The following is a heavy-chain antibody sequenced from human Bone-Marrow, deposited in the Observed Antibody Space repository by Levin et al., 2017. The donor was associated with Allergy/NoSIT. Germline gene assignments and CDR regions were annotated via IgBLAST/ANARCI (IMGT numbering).Heavy chain of an antibody. D-gene: IGHD2-2*01. CDR1: GFTFSGSA. J-gene: IGHJ4*02. CDR2: IRSKANSYAT. Sequence: GGSLRLSCAASGFTFSGSAMHWVRQASGKGLEWVGRIRSKANSYATAYAASVKGRFTISRDDSKNTAYLQMNSLKTEDTAVYYCTRHFCSSTSCSDYWGQGTLVTVSS. CDR3: TRHFCSSTSCSDY. V-gene: IGHV3-73*01.